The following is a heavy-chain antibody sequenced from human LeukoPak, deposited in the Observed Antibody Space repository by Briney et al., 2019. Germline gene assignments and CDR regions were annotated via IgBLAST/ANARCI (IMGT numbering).Heavy chain of an antibody. CDR3: ARLRYYAMDV. CDR1: GFTFSSYG. V-gene: IGHV3-30*03. CDR2: ISYDGSNK. Sequence: GRSLRLSCAASGFTFSSYGMHWVRQAPGKGLEWVAVISYDGSNKYYADSVKGRFTISRDNSKNTLYLQMNSLRAEDTAVYYCARLRYYAMDVWGQGTTVIVSS. J-gene: IGHJ6*02.